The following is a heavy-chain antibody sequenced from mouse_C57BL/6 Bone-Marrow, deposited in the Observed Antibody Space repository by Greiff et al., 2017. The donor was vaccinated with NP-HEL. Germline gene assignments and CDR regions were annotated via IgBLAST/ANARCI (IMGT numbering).Heavy chain of an antibody. J-gene: IGHJ3*01. V-gene: IGHV5-9-1*02. CDR1: GFTFSSYA. CDR2: ISSGGDYI. CDR3: TRDHSNYAWFAY. D-gene: IGHD2-5*01. Sequence: VQLKESGEGLVKPGGSLKLSCAASGFTFSSYAMSWVRQTPEKRLEWVAYISSGGDYIYYADTVKGRFTISRDNARNTLYLQMSSLKSEDTAMYYCTRDHSNYAWFAYWGQGTLVTVSA.